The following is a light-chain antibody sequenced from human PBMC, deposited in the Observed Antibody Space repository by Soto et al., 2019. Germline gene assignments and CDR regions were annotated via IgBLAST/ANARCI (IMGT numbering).Light chain of an antibody. CDR1: SSDIGTYNF. CDR3: CSYTSSTNYV. CDR2: EVT. Sequence: QSVLTQPASVSGSPGQSITISCTGTSSDIGTYNFVSWYQQRPGKAPKLLIFEVTKRPSGVSSRFSASKSGNTASLTISGLQAEDEADYSCCSYTSSTNYVFGTGTKLTVL. V-gene: IGLV2-14*02. J-gene: IGLJ1*01.